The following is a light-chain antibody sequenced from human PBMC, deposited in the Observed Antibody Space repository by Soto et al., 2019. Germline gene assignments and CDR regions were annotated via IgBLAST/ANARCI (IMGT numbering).Light chain of an antibody. CDR3: QQYDTNRT. CDR1: QRVARW. Sequence: DIQMTQSPSTLTASVGDRAIINCRASQRVARWLAWYQQKPGKAPKVLISGASNLESGVPSRFSGSGFGTQFTLTISSLQPDDSATYFCQQYDTNRTFGQGTKVEI. CDR2: GAS. V-gene: IGKV1-5*01. J-gene: IGKJ1*01.